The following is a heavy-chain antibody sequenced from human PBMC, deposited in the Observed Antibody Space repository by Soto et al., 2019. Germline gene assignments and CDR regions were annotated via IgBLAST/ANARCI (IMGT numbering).Heavy chain of an antibody. D-gene: IGHD2-2*01. V-gene: IGHV1-18*01. CDR2: ISAYNGKT. Sequence: ASVKVSCKASGYTFTSYGISWVRQAPGQGLEWMGWISAYNGKTNYAQKLQGRVTMTTDTSTSTAYMELRSLRSDDTAVYYCARVYCSSTSCYWGYYYGMDVWGQGTTVTVSS. CDR3: ARVYCSSTSCYWGYYYGMDV. CDR1: GYTFTSYG. J-gene: IGHJ6*02.